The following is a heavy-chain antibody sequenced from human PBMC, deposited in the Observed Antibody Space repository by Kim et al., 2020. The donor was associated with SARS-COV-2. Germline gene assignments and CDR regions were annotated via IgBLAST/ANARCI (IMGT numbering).Heavy chain of an antibody. CDR3: TTVDFDSSGYFGGV. J-gene: IGHJ4*02. CDR1: GFTFSNAW. V-gene: IGHV3-15*01. CDR2: IKSKTDGGTT. Sequence: GGSLRLSCAASGFTFSNAWVSWVRQAPGKGLEWVGRIKSKTDGGTTDYAAPVKGRFTISRDDSKNMLYLQMNSLKTEDTAVYYCTTVDFDSSGYFGGVWGQGTLVTVSS. D-gene: IGHD3-22*01.